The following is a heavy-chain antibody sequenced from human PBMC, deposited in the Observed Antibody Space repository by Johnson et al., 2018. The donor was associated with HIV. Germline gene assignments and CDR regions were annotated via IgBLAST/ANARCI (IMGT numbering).Heavy chain of an antibody. Sequence: VQLVESGGGVVQPGRSLRLSCAASGFTFDDYGMSWVRQAPGKGLEWVSGINWNGGSRGYADSVKGRFTISRDNSKNTLYLQMNSLRAEDTAVYYCARGGYSIKDRGAFDIWGQGTMVTVSS. V-gene: IGHV3-20*04. CDR1: GFTFDDYG. CDR3: ARGGYSIKDRGAFDI. D-gene: IGHD6-13*01. CDR2: INWNGGSR. J-gene: IGHJ3*02.